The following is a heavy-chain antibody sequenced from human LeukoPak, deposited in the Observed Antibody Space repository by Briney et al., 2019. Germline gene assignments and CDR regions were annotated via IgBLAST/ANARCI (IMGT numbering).Heavy chain of an antibody. CDR3: VGGYGWLPDY. D-gene: IGHD6-19*01. CDR1: GFTLSELW. J-gene: IGHJ4*02. Sequence: PGGSLRLSCVASGFTLSELWMNWVRQAPGKGLEWVANIKQDGSEKNYLDSVKSRFTISRDNAKNSVYLQMNSLRVEDTAVYYCVGGYGWLPDYWGEGTLVTVSS. V-gene: IGHV3-7*04. CDR2: IKQDGSEK.